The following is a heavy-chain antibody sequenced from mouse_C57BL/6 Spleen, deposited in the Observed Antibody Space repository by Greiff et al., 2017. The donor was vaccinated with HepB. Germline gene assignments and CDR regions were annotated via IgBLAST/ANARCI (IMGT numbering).Heavy chain of an antibody. CDR2: FYPGSGSI. D-gene: IGHD1-1*01. CDR3: ARHEENPLQDYYGSSYDAMDY. Sequence: VQLQQSGAELVKPGASVKLSCKASGYTFTEYTIHWVKQRSGQGLEWIGWFYPGSGSIKYNEKFKDKATLTADKSSSTVYMELSRLTSEDSAVYFCARHEENPLQDYYGSSYDAMDYWGQGTSVTVSS. J-gene: IGHJ4*01. V-gene: IGHV1-62-2*01. CDR1: GYTFTEYT.